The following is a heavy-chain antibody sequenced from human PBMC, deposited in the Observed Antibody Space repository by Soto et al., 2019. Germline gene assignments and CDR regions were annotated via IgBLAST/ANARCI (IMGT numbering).Heavy chain of an antibody. V-gene: IGHV1-2*02. CDR3: ARDLTRQLAYWLDP. CDR1: GFPFTGYY. D-gene: IGHD6-6*01. J-gene: IGHJ5*02. Sequence: ASVKVSCKASGFPFTGYYIHWVRQAPGQGLEWMGWININSGGTEYSQEFQGRVTMTRDTSISTAYMELRSLRSDDTAMYYCARDLTRQLAYWLDPWGQGTLVTVSS. CDR2: ININSGGT.